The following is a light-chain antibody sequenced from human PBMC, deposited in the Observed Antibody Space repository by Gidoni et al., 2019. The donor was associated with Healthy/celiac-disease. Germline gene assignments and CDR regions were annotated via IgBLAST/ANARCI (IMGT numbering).Light chain of an antibody. CDR1: QGISSY. CDR2: YAS. CDR3: QQYYSTPPLT. V-gene: IGKV1D-43*01. J-gene: IGKJ4*01. Sequence: ASRMTQSHFPLSASVGDRVTITCWASQGISSYLAWYQQKPAKAPKLFIYYASSLKSGVPSRFSGSGSGTDYPLTISSLQPEDFATYYCQQYYSTPPLTFGGGTKVEIK.